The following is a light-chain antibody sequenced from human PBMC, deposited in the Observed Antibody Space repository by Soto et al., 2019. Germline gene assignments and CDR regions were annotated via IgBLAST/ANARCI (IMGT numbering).Light chain of an antibody. Sequence: EIVMTQSPATLSVSTGARATLSCRARQSVRSNLAWYQQKPGQAPRLLIYGASTRATVIPARFSGSGSGTEITLTISSLQSEDFAVYYCQQYNNWPPWRTFGQGTKAEIK. CDR2: GAS. J-gene: IGKJ1*01. CDR3: QQYNNWPPWRT. V-gene: IGKV3-15*01. CDR1: QSVRSN.